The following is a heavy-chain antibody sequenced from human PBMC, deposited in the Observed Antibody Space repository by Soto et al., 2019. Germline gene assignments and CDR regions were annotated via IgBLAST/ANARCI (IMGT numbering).Heavy chain of an antibody. J-gene: IGHJ3*01. CDR2: IYWDDDQ. V-gene: IGHV2-5*02. D-gene: IGHD2-21*01. Sequence: QITLKESGPTLVKPTQTLTLTCTFSGFSLTADGVGVGWIRQPPGKALEWLALIYWDDDQRYSPSLKTRLTITKDTSKTQVVLTMTNMDHVDTGTYYCAHAYGGTSWPNDAFDVWGQGTVVTVSS. CDR3: AHAYGGTSWPNDAFDV. CDR1: GFSLTADGVG.